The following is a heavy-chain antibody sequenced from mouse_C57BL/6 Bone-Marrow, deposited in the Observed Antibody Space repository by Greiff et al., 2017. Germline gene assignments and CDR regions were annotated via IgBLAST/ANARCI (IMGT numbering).Heavy chain of an antibody. J-gene: IGHJ2*01. D-gene: IGHD2-3*01. Sequence: VKLVESGPGLVKPSQSLSITCKVSGFSLTSYGVHWVSQSQGKGLEWLGVIWSGGSTDYNAAFIFRLSICKENSKSQVVFTMDIRQANDTAIYYCARHGYYYFDYWGQGTTLTVSS. CDR2: IWSGGST. CDR1: GFSLTSYG. V-gene: IGHV2-2*02. CDR3: ARHGYYYFDY.